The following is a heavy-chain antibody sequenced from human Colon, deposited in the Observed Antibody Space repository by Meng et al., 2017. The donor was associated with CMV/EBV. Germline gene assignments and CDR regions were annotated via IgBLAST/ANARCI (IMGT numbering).Heavy chain of an antibody. D-gene: IGHD5/OR15-5a*01. CDR2: ISSDGTSR. V-gene: IGHV3-21*01. Sequence: GGSLRLSCAASGFVFSGYNLNWVRQAPGKGLEWVSPISSDGTSRHYSDSVKGRFTISRDIAKSSLYLQMDSLRAEDTAVYYCARDHRGALYDNDAFNIWGQGTMVTVSS. CDR3: ARDHRGALYDNDAFNI. CDR1: GFVFSGYN. J-gene: IGHJ3*02.